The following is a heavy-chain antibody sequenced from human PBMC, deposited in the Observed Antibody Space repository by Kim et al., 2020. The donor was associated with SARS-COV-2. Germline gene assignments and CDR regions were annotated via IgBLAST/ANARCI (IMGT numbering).Heavy chain of an antibody. CDR2: LNPNTGYT. CDR1: GYTFTNYD. J-gene: IGHJ6*02. CDR3: AREGLDV. V-gene: IGHV1-8*01. Sequence: ASVKVSCKASGYTFTNYDISWVRQATGQGLEWMGYLNPNTGYTGYPPKFQGIVTITWDTSISTVYMELSSLGFEDTAIYYCAREGLDVWGQGTTVTVS.